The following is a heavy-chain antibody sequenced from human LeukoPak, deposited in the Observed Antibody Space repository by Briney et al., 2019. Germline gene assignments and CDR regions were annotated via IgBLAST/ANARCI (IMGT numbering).Heavy chain of an antibody. V-gene: IGHV3-23*01. J-gene: IGHJ3*01. CDR3: ARDIQLST. CDR2: ISFSGGST. CDR1: GFTFSDSA. Sequence: GGSLRLSCAASGFTFSDSAMSWVRQAPGKGLKWVSLISFSGGSTYYADSVKGRFTISRDNSKDTLYLQMNSLRAEDTAIYYCARDIQLSTWGLGTMVTVSS. D-gene: IGHD5-24*01.